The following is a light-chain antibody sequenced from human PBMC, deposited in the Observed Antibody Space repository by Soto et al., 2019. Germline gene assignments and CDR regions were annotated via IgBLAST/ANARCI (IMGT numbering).Light chain of an antibody. Sequence: QPVLTQSPSASASLGASVKLTCTLSSGHSNYAIAWHQQQPEKGPRFLMKINSDGRHSNGDGIPDRFSGSTSGAERYLTISSLQSEDEADYYCQTWGTGIRVFGGGTKLTVL. CDR2: INSDGRH. CDR3: QTWGTGIRV. V-gene: IGLV4-69*01. CDR1: SGHSNYA. J-gene: IGLJ3*02.